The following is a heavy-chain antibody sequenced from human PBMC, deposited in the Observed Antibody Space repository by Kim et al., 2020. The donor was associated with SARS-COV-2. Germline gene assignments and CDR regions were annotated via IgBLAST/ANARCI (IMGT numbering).Heavy chain of an antibody. CDR2: ISGSGGST. J-gene: IGHJ6*03. D-gene: IGHD6-13*01. CDR1: GFTFSSYA. Sequence: GGSLRLSCAASGFTFSSYAMSWVRQAPGKGLEWVSAISGSGGSTYYADSVKGRFTISRDNSKNTLYLQMNSRRAEDTAVYYCAKDAAAARHDYYYYMDGWGQGTRVTVSS. V-gene: IGHV3-23*01. CDR3: AKDAAAARHDYYYYMDG.